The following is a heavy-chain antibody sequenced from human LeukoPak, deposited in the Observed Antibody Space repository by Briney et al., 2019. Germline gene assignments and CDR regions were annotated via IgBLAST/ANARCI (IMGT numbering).Heavy chain of an antibody. CDR2: INIDERIT. D-gene: IGHD6-6*01. CDR3: AREYSRSSDY. V-gene: IGHV3-74*01. Sequence: GGSLRLSCAASGFSFSTQRMHWVRQAPGKGLVWVSYINIDERITGYADSVKGRFTISRDNAKNTLYLQMNSLRAEDTAIYYCAREYSRSSDYWGQGTLVTVSS. CDR1: GFSFSTQR. J-gene: IGHJ4*02.